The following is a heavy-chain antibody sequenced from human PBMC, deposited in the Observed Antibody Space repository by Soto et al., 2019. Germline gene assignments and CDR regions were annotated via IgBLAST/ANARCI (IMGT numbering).Heavy chain of an antibody. CDR1: GYPFTSSC. CDR3: ATDPFCGSAPGCSALDA. J-gene: IGHJ6*02. V-gene: IGHV1-18*04. Sequence: ASVKVSCKASGYPFTSSCFSWVRQAPGQGLEWMGWISAYNGNTLYAQKFKGRVTMTTDTSTSTAYMELGSLRSDDTAVYYCATDPFCGSAPGCSALDAWGQGTTVTVS. CDR2: ISAYNGNT. D-gene: IGHD2-21*01.